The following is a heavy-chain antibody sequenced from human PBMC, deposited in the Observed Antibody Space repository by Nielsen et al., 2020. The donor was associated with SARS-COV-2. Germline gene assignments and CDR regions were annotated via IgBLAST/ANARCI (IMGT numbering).Heavy chain of an antibody. CDR2: ISSRSDYI. CDR3: ARDGGRRTMFGVNHRVRKDAFDI. V-gene: IGHV3-21*01. D-gene: IGHD3-3*01. Sequence: GGSLRLSCAASGFIFGDYNMNWVRQAPGKGLEWVSFISSRSDYIYYADSMKGRFTISRDNAKNSLFLQMNRLRVEDTAVYYCARDGGRRTMFGVNHRVRKDAFDIWGQGTMVTVSS. CDR1: GFIFGDYN. J-gene: IGHJ3*02.